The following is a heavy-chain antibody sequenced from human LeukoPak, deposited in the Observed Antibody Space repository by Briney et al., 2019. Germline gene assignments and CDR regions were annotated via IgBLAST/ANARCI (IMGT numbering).Heavy chain of an antibody. J-gene: IGHJ4*02. CDR3: ARGPSGYYPYYFDY. CDR1: GGSISSSSYY. D-gene: IGHD3-22*01. Sequence: PSETLSLTCTVSGGSISSSSYYWGWIRQPPGKGLEWIGSIYYSGSTYYNPSLKSRVTISVDTSKNQFSLKLSSVTAPDTAVYYCARGPSGYYPYYFDYWGQGTLVTVSS. CDR2: IYYSGST. V-gene: IGHV4-39*01.